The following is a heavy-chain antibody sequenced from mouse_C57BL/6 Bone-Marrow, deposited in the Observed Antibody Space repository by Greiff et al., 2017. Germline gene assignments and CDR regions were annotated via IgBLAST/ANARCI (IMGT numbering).Heavy chain of an antibody. CDR1: GYTFTDYY. CDR2: IYPGSGNT. CDR3: ARPVITTVVEGFAY. J-gene: IGHJ3*01. D-gene: IGHD1-1*01. V-gene: IGHV1-76*01. Sequence: QVQLQQSGAELVRPGASVKLSCKASGYTFTDYYINWVKQRPGQGLEWIARIYPGSGNTDYNEKFKGKATLTAEKSSSTAYMQLSSLTSEDTAVYFCARPVITTVVEGFAYWGQATLVTVA.